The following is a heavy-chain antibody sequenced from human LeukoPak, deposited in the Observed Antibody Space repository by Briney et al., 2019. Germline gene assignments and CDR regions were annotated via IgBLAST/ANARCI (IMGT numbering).Heavy chain of an antibody. Sequence: SETLSLACTVSGGSISSYYWGWIRQPPGKGLEWIGSIYYSGSTYYNPSLKSRVTISVDTSKNQFSLKLSSVTAADTAVYYCAWGTYYYDSSGYYFDYWGQGTLVTVSS. D-gene: IGHD3-22*01. CDR2: IYYSGST. J-gene: IGHJ4*02. CDR1: GGSISSYY. CDR3: AWGTYYYDSSGYYFDY. V-gene: IGHV4-39*07.